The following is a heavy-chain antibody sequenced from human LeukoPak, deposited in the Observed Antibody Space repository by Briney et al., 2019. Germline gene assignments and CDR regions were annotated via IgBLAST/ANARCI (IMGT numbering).Heavy chain of an antibody. V-gene: IGHV1-69*13. J-gene: IGHJ6*03. CDR2: IIPIFGTA. Sequence: ASVKVSCKASGGTFSSYAISWVRQAPGQGLEWMGGIIPIFGTANYAQKFQGRVTITADESTSTAYMELSSLRSEDTAVYYCARSPGPPEADGYYYYMDVWGKGTTVTVSS. CDR3: ARSPGPPEADGYYYYMDV. CDR1: GGTFSSYA. D-gene: IGHD1-14*01.